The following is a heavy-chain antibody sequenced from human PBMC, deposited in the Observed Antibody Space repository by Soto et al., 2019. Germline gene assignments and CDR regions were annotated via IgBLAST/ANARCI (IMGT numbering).Heavy chain of an antibody. D-gene: IGHD2-15*01. CDR3: AKGKVVAATPVY. CDR1: GLTFSSYA. V-gene: IGHV3-23*01. Sequence: GGAQRLSSGASGLTFSSYAMSWVRQAPGKGLEWVSAISGSGGSTYYAASVKGRFTISRDNSKNTLYLQMNSLRAEDTGVYYCAKGKVVAATPVYWGQGTLVTVSS. CDR2: ISGSGGST. J-gene: IGHJ4*02.